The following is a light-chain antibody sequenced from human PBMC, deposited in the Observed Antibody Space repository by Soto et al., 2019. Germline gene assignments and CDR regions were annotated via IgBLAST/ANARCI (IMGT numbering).Light chain of an antibody. CDR3: QQSDSTPYT. V-gene: IGKV1-39*01. J-gene: IGKJ2*01. Sequence: DIQMTQSPSSLSASVGDRVTITCRASQTISTYLNWYQQKPGKAPRLLIYDASSLLSGVPSRFSGSGSGTDFTLTIVSLQPEDFSTYYCQQSDSTPYTFGQGTKVDIK. CDR1: QTISTY. CDR2: DAS.